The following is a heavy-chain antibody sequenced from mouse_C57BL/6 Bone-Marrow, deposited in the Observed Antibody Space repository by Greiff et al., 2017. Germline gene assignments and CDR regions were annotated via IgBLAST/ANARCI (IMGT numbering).Heavy chain of an antibody. J-gene: IGHJ2*01. CDR2: INPYNGGT. Sequence: EVKLMESGPVLVKPGASVKMSCKASGYTFTDYYMNWVKQSHGKSLEWIGVINPYNGGTSYNQKFKGKATLTVDKSSSTAYMELNSLTSEDSAVYYCARGWLLHYFDYWGQGTTLTVSS. V-gene: IGHV1-19*01. CDR3: ARGWLLHYFDY. D-gene: IGHD2-3*01. CDR1: GYTFTDYY.